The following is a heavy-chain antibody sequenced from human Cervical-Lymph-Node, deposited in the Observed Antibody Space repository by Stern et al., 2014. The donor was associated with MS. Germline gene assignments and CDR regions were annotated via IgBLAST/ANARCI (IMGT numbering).Heavy chain of an antibody. J-gene: IGHJ4*02. CDR3: ATFIPTSGTFNW. CDR2: ISAHNGNT. Sequence: VQLVLSGAEVKKPGSSVTVSCKASGGTFKNLAVNWVRQAPGQGLEWMGWISAHNGNTNYEQKFQGRVTMTTDTSTSTAYMELRSLRSDDTAVYFCATFIPTSGTFNWWGQGTLVTVSS. V-gene: IGHV1-18*01. CDR1: GGTFKNLA. D-gene: IGHD1-1*01.